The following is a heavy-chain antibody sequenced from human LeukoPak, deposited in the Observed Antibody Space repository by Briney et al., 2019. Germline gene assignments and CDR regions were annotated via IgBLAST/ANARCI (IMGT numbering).Heavy chain of an antibody. D-gene: IGHD6-19*01. CDR2: IYYSGST. CDR1: GASISGYY. Sequence: SETLSLTCTVSGASISGYYWSWIRQPPGKGLEWIGCIYYSGSTNYNPSLKSRVTISVDTSKNHFSLKLSSVTAADTAVYYCARDLSGADTYAFDIWGQGTTVTVSS. CDR3: ARDLSGADTYAFDI. J-gene: IGHJ3*02. V-gene: IGHV4-59*01.